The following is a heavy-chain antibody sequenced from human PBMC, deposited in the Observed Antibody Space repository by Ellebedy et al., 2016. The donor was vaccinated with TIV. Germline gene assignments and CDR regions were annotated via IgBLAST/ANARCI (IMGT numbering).Heavy chain of an antibody. CDR2: MNPKSGNT. V-gene: IGHV1-8*01. CDR1: GYTFTSYD. D-gene: IGHD3-10*01. J-gene: IGHJ4*02. CDR3: ARGRGYYDSKSYYKGHDY. Sequence: AASVKVSCKASGYTFTSYDINWVRQATGQGLEWMGWMNPKSGNTGFAQNFQGRVTMTRNTSISTAYMELSSLRSEDTAVYYCARGRGYYDSKSYYKGHDYWGQGTLVTVSS.